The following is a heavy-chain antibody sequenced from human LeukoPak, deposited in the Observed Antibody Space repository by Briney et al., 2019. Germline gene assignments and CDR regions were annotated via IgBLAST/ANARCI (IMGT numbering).Heavy chain of an antibody. J-gene: IGHJ4*02. D-gene: IGHD5-24*01. V-gene: IGHV5-51*01. Sequence: GESLKISCKGSGYSFTSFWIAWVRQMPGKGLEWMGIIYPGDSHTRYSPSFQGQVTISADRSISTAYLQWSSLKASDTAMYCCARLIDGAFDYWGQGTLVTVSS. CDR2: IYPGDSHT. CDR3: ARLIDGAFDY. CDR1: GYSFTSFW.